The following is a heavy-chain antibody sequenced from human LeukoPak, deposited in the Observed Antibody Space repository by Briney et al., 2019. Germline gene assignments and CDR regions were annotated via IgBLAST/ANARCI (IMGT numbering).Heavy chain of an antibody. V-gene: IGHV4-59*01. CDR2: IFYSGST. D-gene: IGHD3-16*02. Sequence: SETLSLACTVSGGSINNYYWSWVRQPPGKGLERIRYIFYSGSTNYNPSLKSRVTVSVDTSKNQFSLKLSSVTAADSAVYYCARDNGAFGGVVALGGMDVWGQGTTVTVSS. J-gene: IGHJ6*02. CDR3: ARDNGAFGGVVALGGMDV. CDR1: GGSINNYY.